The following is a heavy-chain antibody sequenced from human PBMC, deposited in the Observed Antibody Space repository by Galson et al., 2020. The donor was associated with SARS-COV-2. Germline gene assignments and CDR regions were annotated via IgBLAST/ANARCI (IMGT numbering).Heavy chain of an antibody. Sequence: GGSLRLSCAASGLTLSNYWMHWVRQAPGKGLVWVSRINGDGRSRTYADSVKGRFTISRDSAKNTVSLQMNSLRAEDTAVYYCATQEFYYGSSCYEESDYGMDVWGQGTTVTVSS. CDR3: ATQEFYYGSSCYEESDYGMDV. CDR2: INGDGRSR. J-gene: IGHJ6*02. D-gene: IGHD3-22*01. CDR1: GLTLSNYW. V-gene: IGHV3-74*01.